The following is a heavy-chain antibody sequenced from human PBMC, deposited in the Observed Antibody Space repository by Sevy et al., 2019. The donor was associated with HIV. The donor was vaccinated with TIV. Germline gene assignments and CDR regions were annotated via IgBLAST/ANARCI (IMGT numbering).Heavy chain of an antibody. Sequence: GESLKISCKGSGYTFSNYWIGWVRQMPGKGLEWMGVIYPGDSVPRYSPSFQGQVTMSADKSTGTAYLQWSSLKTSDTAIYYCAGYPIVVVPAAEYYFDYWGQGTLVTVSS. D-gene: IGHD2-2*01. CDR1: GYTFSNYW. CDR3: AGYPIVVVPAAEYYFDY. V-gene: IGHV5-51*01. CDR2: IYPGDSVP. J-gene: IGHJ4*02.